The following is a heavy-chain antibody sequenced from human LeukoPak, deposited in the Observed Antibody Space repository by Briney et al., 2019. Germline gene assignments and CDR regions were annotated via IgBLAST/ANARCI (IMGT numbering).Heavy chain of an antibody. CDR3: ARVARDYVWGSYRYPFDY. Sequence: SETLSLTCAVYGGSFSGYYWSWIRQPPGKGLEWIGEINHSGSTNYNPSLKSRVTISVDTSKNQFSLKLSSVTAADTAAYYCARVARDYVWGSYRYPFDYWGQGTLVTVSS. J-gene: IGHJ4*02. D-gene: IGHD3-16*02. CDR1: GGSFSGYY. CDR2: INHSGST. V-gene: IGHV4-34*01.